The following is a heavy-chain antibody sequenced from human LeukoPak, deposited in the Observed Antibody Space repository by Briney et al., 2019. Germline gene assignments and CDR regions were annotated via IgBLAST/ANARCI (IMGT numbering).Heavy chain of an antibody. Sequence: GSVKVSCKASGYAFTSYDIHWVRQATGQGLEWMGWMNPNSGNTGYAQKFQGRVTMTRNTSISTAYMELSSLRSEDTAVYYCARGVRFLEWLLFAFDIWGQGTMVTVSS. V-gene: IGHV1-8*01. D-gene: IGHD3-3*01. CDR2: MNPNSGNT. J-gene: IGHJ3*02. CDR1: GYAFTSYD. CDR3: ARGVRFLEWLLFAFDI.